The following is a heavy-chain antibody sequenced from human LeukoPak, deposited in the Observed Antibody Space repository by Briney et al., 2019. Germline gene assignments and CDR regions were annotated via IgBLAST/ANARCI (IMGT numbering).Heavy chain of an antibody. J-gene: IGHJ5*02. V-gene: IGHV4-59*01. Sequence: SETLSLTCTVSGGSISSYYWSWIRQPPGKGLEWIGYIYYSGSTNYNPSLKSRVTISVDTSKNQFSLKLSSVTAADTAVYYCASYGSGENWFDPWGQGTLVTVPS. D-gene: IGHD3-10*01. CDR2: IYYSGST. CDR1: GGSISSYY. CDR3: ASYGSGENWFDP.